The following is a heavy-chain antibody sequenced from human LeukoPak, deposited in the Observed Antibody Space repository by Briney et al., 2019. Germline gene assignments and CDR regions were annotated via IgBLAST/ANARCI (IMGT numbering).Heavy chain of an antibody. Sequence: GGSLRLSCAASGFTFSNAWMSWVRQAPGKGLEWVSTISGSGDNTYYADSVKGRFTISRDNSKNTLYLQMISLRAEDTAVYYCAKDKLQQLVRYYFDYWGQGTLVTVSS. V-gene: IGHV3-23*01. CDR2: ISGSGDNT. CDR3: AKDKLQQLVRYYFDY. D-gene: IGHD6-13*01. CDR1: GFTFSNAW. J-gene: IGHJ4*02.